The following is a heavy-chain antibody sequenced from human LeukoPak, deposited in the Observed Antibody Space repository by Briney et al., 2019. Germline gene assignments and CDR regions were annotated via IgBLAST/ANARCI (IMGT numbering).Heavy chain of an antibody. V-gene: IGHV3-48*04. Sequence: GGSLRLSCAASGFTFSDYSMNWVRQAPGKGLEWIAYIFSSSSTIYYADSVKGRFTISRDNTKNSLYLQMHSLRVDDTAVYYCARSHRWLVAVHPYYFDYWGQGSLVTVFS. D-gene: IGHD6-19*01. CDR2: IFSSSSTI. CDR1: GFTFSDYS. J-gene: IGHJ4*02. CDR3: ARSHRWLVAVHPYYFDY.